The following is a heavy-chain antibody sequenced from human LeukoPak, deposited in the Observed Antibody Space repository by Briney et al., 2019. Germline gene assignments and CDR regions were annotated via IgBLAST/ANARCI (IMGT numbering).Heavy chain of an antibody. J-gene: IGHJ5*01. CDR2: ISGRGAST. CDR3: AKDDRIWGRFGQLFGS. D-gene: IGHD3-10*01. Sequence: PGGSLRHSCVASGFTSSSYAMTWFRKTPGKELQGVSGISGRGASTFYAHSVKGRFTISRDTFKNTLYMQMNSLGAGDTAVYYCAKDDRIWGRFGQLFGSWGQGTLVTVSS. CDR1: GFTSSSYA. V-gene: IGHV3-23*01.